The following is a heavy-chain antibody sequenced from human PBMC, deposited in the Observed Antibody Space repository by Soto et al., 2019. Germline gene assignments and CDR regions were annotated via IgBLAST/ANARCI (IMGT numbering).Heavy chain of an antibody. V-gene: IGHV5-10-1*01. CDR3: ATRVAGYKHYDY. CDR1: GYSFSNYW. CDR2: IDPRDSHT. J-gene: IGHJ4*02. Sequence: GESLKLSCKGSGYSFSNYWISWVRQMPGKGLEWMGRIDPRDSHTTYSPSFQGHVTISVDKSINTAYLQWSSLKASDTAMFYCATRVAGYKHYDYCRQGTRVTVST. D-gene: IGHD6-19*01.